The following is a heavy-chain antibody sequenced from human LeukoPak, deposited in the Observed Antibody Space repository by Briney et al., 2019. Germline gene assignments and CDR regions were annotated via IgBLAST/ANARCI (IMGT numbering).Heavy chain of an antibody. CDR1: GFTFSSYA. J-gene: IGHJ4*02. Sequence: GGSLRLSCAASGFTFSSYAMHWVRQAPGKGLEWVAVISYDGSNKYYADSVKGRFTISRDNSKNTLYLQMNSLRAEDTAVYYCARDRGRYFDWFPSPIYYWGQGTLVTVSS. D-gene: IGHD3-9*01. CDR3: ARDRGRYFDWFPSPIYY. V-gene: IGHV3-30-3*01. CDR2: ISYDGSNK.